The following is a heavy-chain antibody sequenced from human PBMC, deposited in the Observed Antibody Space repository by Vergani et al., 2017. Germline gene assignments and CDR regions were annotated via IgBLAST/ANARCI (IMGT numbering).Heavy chain of an antibody. CDR3: ARGLIAAAGYNWFDP. Sequence: QVQLQQWGAGLLKPSETLSLTCAVYGGSFSGYYWSWIRQPPGKGLEWIGEINHSGSTNYNPSLKSRVTISVDTSKNQFSLKLSSVTAADTALYYCARGLIAAAGYNWFDPWGQGTLVTVSS. J-gene: IGHJ5*02. CDR2: INHSGST. V-gene: IGHV4-34*01. CDR1: GGSFSGYY. D-gene: IGHD6-13*01.